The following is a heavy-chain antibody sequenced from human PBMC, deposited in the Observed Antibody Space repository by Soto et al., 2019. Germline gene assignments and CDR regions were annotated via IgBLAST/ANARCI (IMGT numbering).Heavy chain of an antibody. CDR2: IKHKADGGTT. Sequence: NPGGSLRLSCATSGFPFNNAWLSWVRQAPGKGLEWVGRIKHKADGGTTDYAEAVKGRFTISRDDSKTTLDLQMDSLKTEDTAVYYCTTTGYSGTDLWGQGTLVTVSS. V-gene: IGHV3-15*01. CDR3: TTTGYSGTDL. D-gene: IGHD1-26*01. J-gene: IGHJ4*02. CDR1: GFPFNNAW.